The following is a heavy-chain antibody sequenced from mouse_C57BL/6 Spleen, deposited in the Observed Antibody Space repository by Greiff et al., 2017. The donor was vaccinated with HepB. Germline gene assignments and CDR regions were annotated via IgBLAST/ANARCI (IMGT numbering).Heavy chain of an antibody. CDR2: IYPGDGDT. V-gene: IGHV1-80*01. D-gene: IGHD1-1*01. CDR1: GYAFSSYW. J-gene: IGHJ4*01. Sequence: VQLQESGAELVKPGASVKISCKASGYAFSSYWMNWVKQRPGKGLEWIGQIYPGDGDTNYNGKFKGKATLTADKSSSTAYMQLSSLTSEDSAVYFCARRKDYYGSFAMDYWGQGTSVTVSS. CDR3: ARRKDYYGSFAMDY.